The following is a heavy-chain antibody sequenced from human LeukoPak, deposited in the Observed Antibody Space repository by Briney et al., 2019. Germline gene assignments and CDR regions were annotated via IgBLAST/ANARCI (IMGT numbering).Heavy chain of an antibody. Sequence: GGSLRLSCAASGFTVSSNYMNWVRQAPGKGLEWFSVIYGGGNIYYADSVKGRFTISRDNSKNALYLQMNSLRAEDTAVYYCARGAGYNYPYYFDYWGQGTLVTVSS. CDR2: IYGGGNI. J-gene: IGHJ4*02. CDR3: ARGAGYNYPYYFDY. V-gene: IGHV3-53*01. CDR1: GFTVSSNY. D-gene: IGHD5-24*01.